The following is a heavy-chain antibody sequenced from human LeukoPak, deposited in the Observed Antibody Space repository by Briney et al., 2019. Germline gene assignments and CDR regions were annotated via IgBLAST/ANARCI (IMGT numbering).Heavy chain of an antibody. CDR3: ARGPGTFDY. V-gene: IGHV3-66*01. D-gene: IGHD1-1*01. J-gene: IGHJ4*02. CDR2: LYSGGRI. Sequence: GGSLRLSCAVSGFTVSSNYMSWVRQAPGKGLEWVSVLYSGGRIHYADSVKGRFIISRSNSKNTLYLQMNSLRAEDTAVYYCARGPGTFDYWGQGTLVTVSS. CDR1: GFTVSSNY.